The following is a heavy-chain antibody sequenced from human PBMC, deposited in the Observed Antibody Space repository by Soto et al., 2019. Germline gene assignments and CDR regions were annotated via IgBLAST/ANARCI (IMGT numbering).Heavy chain of an antibody. CDR2: ISYDGSNR. CDR3: AKDGVRSFSLYAMNV. J-gene: IGHJ6*02. CDR1: GFSCSTNS. Sequence: AVRGSCVDSGFSCSTNSIRCCRHSAFKWREWVALISYDGSNRNSADSVKGRFTISRDNSKNTLYLQMNSLRVEDTAVYYCAKDGVRSFSLYAMNVWCQGTTVLVSS. V-gene: IGHV3-30*18. D-gene: IGHD3-10*01.